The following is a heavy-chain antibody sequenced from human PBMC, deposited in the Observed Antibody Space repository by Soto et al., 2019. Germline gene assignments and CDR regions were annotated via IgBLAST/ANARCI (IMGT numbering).Heavy chain of an antibody. CDR3: ARDSVRDYLYYYYGMDV. V-gene: IGHV3-23*01. D-gene: IGHD4-17*01. CDR2: ISGTSDAA. Sequence: EVQLLESGGGLVQPGGSLRLSCAASGFPFSTSAMNWVRQAPGKGLEWVSIISGTSDAAYYAESVKGRFTSSRDNSKNSLFLQMNSLRADDTAVYYCARDSVRDYLYYYYGMDVWGQGTTVTVSS. CDR1: GFPFSTSA. J-gene: IGHJ6*02.